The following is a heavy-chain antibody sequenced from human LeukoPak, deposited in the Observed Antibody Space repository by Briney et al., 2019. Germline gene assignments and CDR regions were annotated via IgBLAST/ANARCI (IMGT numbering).Heavy chain of an antibody. D-gene: IGHD2/OR15-2a*01. CDR1: GFTFTDSA. CDR3: ARERGYCRRGNCNPDAFDI. V-gene: IGHV3-48*01. J-gene: IGHJ3*02. CDR2: ISSSSSFGII. Sequence: GGSPRLSCAASGFTFTDSAMNWVRQAPGKGLEWISYISSSSSFGIINYADSVRGRFTISTDNARNLLYLQMNRLRVEDTAVYYCARERGYCRRGNCNPDAFDIWGQGTVVTVSS.